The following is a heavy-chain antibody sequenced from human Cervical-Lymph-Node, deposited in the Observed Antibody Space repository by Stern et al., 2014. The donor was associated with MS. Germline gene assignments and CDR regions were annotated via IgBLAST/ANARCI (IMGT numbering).Heavy chain of an antibody. CDR1: GGTFSNYA. CDR3: ASPLTATSVPFGYYGMDV. J-gene: IGHJ6*02. CDR2: SVTLFGKP. V-gene: IGHV1-69*01. D-gene: IGHD4-17*01. Sequence: VQLVQSGAEVKKPGSSVKVSCKASGGTFSNYATSWVRQGPGQGLEWLGGSVTLFGKPNYAQKFQGRVTITAAESTSTAYMDLSSLRSEDTAVYYCASPLTATSVPFGYYGMDVWGQGTTVTVS.